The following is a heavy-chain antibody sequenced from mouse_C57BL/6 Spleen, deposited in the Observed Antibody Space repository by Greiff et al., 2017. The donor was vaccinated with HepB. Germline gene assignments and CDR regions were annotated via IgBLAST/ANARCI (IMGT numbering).Heavy chain of an antibody. D-gene: IGHD2-4*01. CDR2: IYPSDSET. Sequence: QVQLQQPGAELVRPGSSVKLSCKASGYTFTSYWLDWVKQRPGQGLEWIGNIYPSDSETHYNQKFKDKATLTVDKSSSTAYMQLSSLTSEDSAVYYCARWGDYGEGYYAMDYWGQGTSVTVSS. J-gene: IGHJ4*01. CDR3: ARWGDYGEGYYAMDY. CDR1: GYTFTSYW. V-gene: IGHV1-61*01.